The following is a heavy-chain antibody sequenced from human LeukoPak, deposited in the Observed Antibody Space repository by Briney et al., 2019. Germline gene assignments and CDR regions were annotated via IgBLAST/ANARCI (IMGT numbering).Heavy chain of an antibody. V-gene: IGHV3-7*04. CDR2: IKQDGSAR. J-gene: IGHJ3*02. CDR1: GFTFSNYW. CDR3: ARDVRATGALDM. Sequence: PGGSLRLSCIVSGFTFSNYWMNWVRQAPGKGLEWVANIKQDGSARYYVDSVKGRFTISRDNAENSLYLQMNSPRVEDTAVYYCARDVRATGALDMWGQGTLLTVSS.